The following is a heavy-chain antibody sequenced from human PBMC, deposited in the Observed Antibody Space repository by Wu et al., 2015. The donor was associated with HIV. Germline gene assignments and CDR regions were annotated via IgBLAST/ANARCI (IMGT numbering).Heavy chain of an antibody. CDR1: GYNFLTFD. V-gene: IGHV1-8*01. CDR2: MSPRSGSA. D-gene: IGHD2-8*01. J-gene: IGHJ1*01. Sequence: QVQLVQSGTETKKSGASVKVSCKTSGYNFLTFDINWVRQTPGQGLEWVGRMSPRSGSAGQAQKFQGRVSLTRDTSTRTAYMELTGLQSDDTALYFCTRAGVYCHNGAPQQYHQHWGQGTLVIVSS. CDR3: TRAGVYCHNGAPQQYHQH.